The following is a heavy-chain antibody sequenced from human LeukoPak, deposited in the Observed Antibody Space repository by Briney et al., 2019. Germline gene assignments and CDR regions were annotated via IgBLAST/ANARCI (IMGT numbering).Heavy chain of an antibody. CDR1: GGTFSTYV. D-gene: IGHD3-16*01. Sequence: SVKVSCKASGGTFSTYVVSWVRQAPGQGPEWMGRFIPFLGISNYAQKFHGRTTITADKSASTAFMELSRLRPEDTAVYYCAIGGGDGDYYYYGMDVWGQGTTVTVSS. J-gene: IGHJ6*02. CDR2: FIPFLGIS. CDR3: AIGGGDGDYYYYGMDV. V-gene: IGHV1-69*04.